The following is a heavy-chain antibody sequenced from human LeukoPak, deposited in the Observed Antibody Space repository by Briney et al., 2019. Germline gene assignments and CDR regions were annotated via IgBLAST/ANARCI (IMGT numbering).Heavy chain of an antibody. Sequence: SQTLTLTCTVSGGSISSGGYYWSWIRQHPGKGLEWIGYIYYSGSTYYNPSLKSRVTISVDTSKNQFSLKLSPVTAADTVVYYCARGRYSYGYYFDYWGQGTLVTVSS. CDR3: ARGRYSYGYYFDY. CDR1: GGSISSGGYY. CDR2: IYYSGST. D-gene: IGHD5-18*01. J-gene: IGHJ4*02. V-gene: IGHV4-31*03.